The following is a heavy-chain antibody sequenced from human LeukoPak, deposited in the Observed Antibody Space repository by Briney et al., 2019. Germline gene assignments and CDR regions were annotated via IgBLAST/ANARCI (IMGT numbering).Heavy chain of an antibody. CDR1: GFTFSSYV. CDR3: AQHWNC. CDR2: ISANGGST. J-gene: IGHJ4*02. D-gene: IGHD1-7*01. Sequence: RGSLRLSCAASGFTFSSYVMSWVRQAPGKGLEWVSAISANGGSTYYPDSADSVKGRFTISRDNSKNTLYLQMNSLRAGDTAVYFCAQHWNCWGQGSLVTVSS. V-gene: IGHV3-23*01.